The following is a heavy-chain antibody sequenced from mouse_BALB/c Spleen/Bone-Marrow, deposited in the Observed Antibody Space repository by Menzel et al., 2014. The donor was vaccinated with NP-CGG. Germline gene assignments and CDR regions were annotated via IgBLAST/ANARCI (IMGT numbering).Heavy chain of an antibody. Sequence: SGAELVKPGASVKLSCTASGFNIKDTYMHWVKQRPKQGLEWIGRIDPANGNTKFDPKFQGKATITADTSSNTAYLQLSSLTSEDTAVYYCARGNYYFDYWGQGTTLTVSS. CDR2: IDPANGNT. J-gene: IGHJ2*01. CDR3: ARGNYYFDY. D-gene: IGHD2-1*01. V-gene: IGHV14-3*02. CDR1: GFNIKDTY.